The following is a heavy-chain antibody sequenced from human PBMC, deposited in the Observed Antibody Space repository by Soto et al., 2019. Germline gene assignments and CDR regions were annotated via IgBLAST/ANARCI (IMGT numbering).Heavy chain of an antibody. J-gene: IGHJ6*02. V-gene: IGHV1-46*01. CDR2: INPSGGST. D-gene: IGHD6-6*01. CDR1: GYTFTSYY. CDR3: ARGHSSSSENYYYGMEV. Sequence: ASVKVSCKASGYTFTSYYMHWVRQAPGQGLEWMGIINPSGGSTSYAQKFQGRVTMTRDTSTSTVYMELSSLRYEDTAVYYCARGHSSSSENYYYGMEVWGQGNTVTVSS.